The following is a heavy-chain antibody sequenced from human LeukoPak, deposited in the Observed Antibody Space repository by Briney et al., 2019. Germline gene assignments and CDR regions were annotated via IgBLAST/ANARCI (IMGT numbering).Heavy chain of an antibody. V-gene: IGHV3-49*03. CDR1: GFTFGDYA. CDR2: IRSKAYGGTT. D-gene: IGHD3-22*01. Sequence: GGSLRLSFTASGFTFGDYAMSWFRQAPGKGLEWVGFIRSKAYGGTTEYAASVKGRFTISRDDSKSIAYLQMNSLKTEDTAVYYCTRAHYDSSGGKYFQHWGQGTLVTVSS. CDR3: TRAHYDSSGGKYFQH. J-gene: IGHJ1*01.